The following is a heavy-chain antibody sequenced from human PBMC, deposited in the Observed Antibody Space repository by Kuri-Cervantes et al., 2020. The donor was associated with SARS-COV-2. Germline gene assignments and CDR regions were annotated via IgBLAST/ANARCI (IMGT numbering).Heavy chain of an antibody. Sequence: ESLKISCAVYGGSFSGYYWSWVRQPPGKGLEWIGEINHSGSTNYNPSLKSRVTISVDTSKNQFSLKLSSVTAADTAVYYCARSRGYCSSTSCFYYYGMDVWGQGTTVTVSS. J-gene: IGHJ6*02. CDR2: INHSGST. CDR3: ARSRGYCSSTSCFYYYGMDV. CDR1: GGSFSGYY. D-gene: IGHD2-2*01. V-gene: IGHV4-34*01.